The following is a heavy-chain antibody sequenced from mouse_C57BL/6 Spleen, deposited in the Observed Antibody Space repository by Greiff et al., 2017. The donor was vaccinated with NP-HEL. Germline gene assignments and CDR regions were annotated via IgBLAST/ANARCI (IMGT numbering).Heavy chain of an antibody. D-gene: IGHD1-1*01. Sequence: QVQLQQPGAELVKPGASVKLSCKASGYTFTSFWMHWVKQRPGQGLEWIGMIHPNSGSTNYNEKFKSKATLTVDKSSSTAYMQLSSLTSEDSAVYYCAILTTVDLYWYFDVWGTGTTVTVSS. CDR3: AILTTVDLYWYFDV. CDR1: GYTFTSFW. J-gene: IGHJ1*03. CDR2: IHPNSGST. V-gene: IGHV1-64*01.